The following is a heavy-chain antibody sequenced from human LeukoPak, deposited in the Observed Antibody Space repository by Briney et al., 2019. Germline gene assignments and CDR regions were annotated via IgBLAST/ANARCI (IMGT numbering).Heavy chain of an antibody. CDR3: AKDRLQIWAYVGIFDY. V-gene: IGHV3-30*18. CDR1: GFTISTYN. Sequence: GGSLRLSCAASGFTISTYNMFWVRQAPGKGLEWVAVISSDGRHIDYVDSVRGRFTISRDLSKNTLSLQMNSLTDDDTAVYFCAKDRLQIWAYVGIFDYWGQGTLVTVSS. CDR2: ISSDGRHI. D-gene: IGHD5-18*01. J-gene: IGHJ4*02.